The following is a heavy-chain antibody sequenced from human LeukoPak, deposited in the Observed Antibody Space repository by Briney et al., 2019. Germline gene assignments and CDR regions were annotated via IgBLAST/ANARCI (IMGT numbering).Heavy chain of an antibody. V-gene: IGHV4-38-2*01. J-gene: IGHJ4*02. CDR1: GYSISSGYY. Sequence: SETLSLTCAVSGYSISSGYYWGWIRQPPGKGLEWIGSIYHSGSTYYNPSLKSRGTISVDASKNQFSLKLSSVTAADTAVYYCARGRADYDILTGYFDPYYFDYWGQGTLVTVSS. CDR3: ARGRADYDILTGYFDPYYFDY. CDR2: IYHSGST. D-gene: IGHD3-9*01.